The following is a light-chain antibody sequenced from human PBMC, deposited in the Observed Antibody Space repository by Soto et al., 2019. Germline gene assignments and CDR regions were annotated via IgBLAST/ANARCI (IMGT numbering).Light chain of an antibody. V-gene: IGKV1-5*03. J-gene: IGKJ2*01. Sequence: DIQMTQPPSTLSASVGDRVTITCRANQSISTWLAWYQQKPGKAHKLLIYKASSLRNGVPSRFSGSGSGTEFTLTIYSRQPDDFASYYCQQYNGYPHSCGQRTKLEIK. CDR2: KAS. CDR1: QSISTW. CDR3: QQYNGYPHS.